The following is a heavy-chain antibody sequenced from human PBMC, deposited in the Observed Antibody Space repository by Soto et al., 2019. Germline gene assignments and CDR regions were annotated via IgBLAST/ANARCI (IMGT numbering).Heavy chain of an antibody. CDR2: IYSSGST. J-gene: IGHJ4*02. D-gene: IGHD6-19*01. CDR3: ARVPSGGWAYYFAY. Sequence: TLSLTCTVSGDSISGYYWSWIRQPPGKGLEWIGHIYSSGSTSYNPSLKSRVTISVDTSKNRFSLNLSSVIAADTAMYYCARVPSGGWAYYFAYWGQGTLVTVSS. V-gene: IGHV4-59*01. CDR1: GDSISGYY.